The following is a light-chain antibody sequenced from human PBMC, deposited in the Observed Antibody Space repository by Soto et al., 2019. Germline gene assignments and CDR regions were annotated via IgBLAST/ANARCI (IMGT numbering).Light chain of an antibody. J-gene: IGLJ2*01. CDR1: TGAVTSSHY. CDR2: DTD. Sequence: QAVVTQDPSLTVSPGGTVTLTCGSSTGAVTSSHYPYWLQQKPGQAPRTLIYDTDNKHSWTPARFSGSLLGDKAALTLSGAQPEDEADYDCLLSYLGARYVLFGGGTKLTVL. V-gene: IGLV7-46*01. CDR3: LLSYLGARYVL.